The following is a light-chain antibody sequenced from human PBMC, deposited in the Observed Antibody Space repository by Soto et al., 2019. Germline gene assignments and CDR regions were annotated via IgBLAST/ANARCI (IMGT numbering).Light chain of an antibody. V-gene: IGKV1-5*01. Sequence: DIQPTQSPSTRSASVGDSVIITCRASHDIGNYLAWYQQKPGNAPKHLIYEASNLRSGVPSRFSGSGSGTEFTLTITGLQPDDFATYYCQQYKDYSPVCSFGQGTKVDIK. J-gene: IGKJ2*04. CDR1: HDIGNY. CDR2: EAS. CDR3: QQYKDYSPVCS.